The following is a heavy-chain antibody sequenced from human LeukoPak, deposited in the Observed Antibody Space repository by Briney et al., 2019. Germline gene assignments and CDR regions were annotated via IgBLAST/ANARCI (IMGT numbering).Heavy chain of an antibody. J-gene: IGHJ4*02. V-gene: IGHV3-30-3*01. CDR3: ARVWFGELTTLNY. Sequence: GGSLRLSCGASGFIFSSYAMHWVRQAPGKGLEWVALISHDENNKYYADSVKGRFTISRDDVQNTLFLQMDSLRPEDTAVYYCARVWFGELTTLNYWGQGTLVTVSS. D-gene: IGHD3-10*01. CDR1: GFIFSSYA. CDR2: ISHDENNK.